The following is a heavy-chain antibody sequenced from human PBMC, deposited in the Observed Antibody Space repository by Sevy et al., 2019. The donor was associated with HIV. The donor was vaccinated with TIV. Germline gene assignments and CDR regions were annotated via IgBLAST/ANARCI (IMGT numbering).Heavy chain of an antibody. CDR2: ISSNGGST. CDR1: GFTFSSYA. Sequence: GGSLRLSCSASGFTFSSYAMHWVRQAPGKGLEYVSAISSNGGSTYYADSVKGRFTISRDNSKITLYLQMSSLRAEETAVYYCVKDGRGYCSSTSCRGGFDYWGQGTLVTVSS. D-gene: IGHD2-2*01. CDR3: VKDGRGYCSSTSCRGGFDY. V-gene: IGHV3-64D*06. J-gene: IGHJ4*02.